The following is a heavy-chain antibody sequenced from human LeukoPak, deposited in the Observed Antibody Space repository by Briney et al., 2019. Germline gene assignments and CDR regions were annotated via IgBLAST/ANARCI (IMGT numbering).Heavy chain of an antibody. J-gene: IGHJ4*02. CDR2: ISGSGGST. D-gene: IGHD2-15*01. V-gene: IGHV3-23*01. CDR3: AKDLAPSTLSGLFDY. Sequence: GGSLRLSCAASGSTFSSYAMSWVRQAPGKGLEWVSAISGSGGSTYYADSVKGRFTISRDNSKNTLYLQMNSLRAEDTAVYYCAKDLAPSTLSGLFDYWGQGTLVTVSS. CDR1: GSTFSSYA.